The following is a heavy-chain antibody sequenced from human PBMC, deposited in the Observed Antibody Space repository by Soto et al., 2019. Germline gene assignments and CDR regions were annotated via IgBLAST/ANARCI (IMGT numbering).Heavy chain of an antibody. CDR2: IIPIFGTA. D-gene: IGHD5-18*01. V-gene: IGHV1-69*01. J-gene: IGHJ6*02. CDR1: GGTFSSYA. Sequence: QVQLVQSGAEVKKPESSVKVSCKGSGGTFSSYAISWVRQAPGQGLEWMGGIIPIFGTANYAQKFQGRVTITADESTSTAYMELSSLTSEDTAVYYCARDWGLSSAMVHYGMDVWGQGTTVTVSS. CDR3: ARDWGLSSAMVHYGMDV.